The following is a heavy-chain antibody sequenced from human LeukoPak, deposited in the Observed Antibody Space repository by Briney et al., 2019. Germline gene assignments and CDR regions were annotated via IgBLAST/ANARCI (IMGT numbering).Heavy chain of an antibody. Sequence: GGSLGLSCAASGFTFSSYWMSWVRQAPGKGLEWVADIKQDGSEKYYVDSVKGRFTISRDNAKNSLYLQMNSLRAEDTAVYYCARACRQYYYDSSGYRDWGQGTLVTVSS. D-gene: IGHD3-22*01. CDR3: ARACRQYYYDSSGYRD. CDR1: GFTFSSYW. CDR2: IKQDGSEK. V-gene: IGHV3-7*01. J-gene: IGHJ4*02.